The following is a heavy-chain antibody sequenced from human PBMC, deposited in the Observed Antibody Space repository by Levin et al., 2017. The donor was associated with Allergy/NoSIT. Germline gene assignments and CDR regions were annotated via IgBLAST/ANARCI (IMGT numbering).Heavy chain of an antibody. CDR3: ARNKFARTGGYGMDV. V-gene: IGHV3-48*03. CDR1: GFTFSSYQ. CDR2: ITSTSDTI. Sequence: GESLKISCAASGFTFSSYQMNWVRQAPGKGLEWIAKITSTSDTIDYAESVKGRFTISRDNVNNSLFLQMNSLSGDDTAVYYCARNKFARTGGYGMDVWGQGTTVTVSS. D-gene: IGHD2-15*01. J-gene: IGHJ6*02.